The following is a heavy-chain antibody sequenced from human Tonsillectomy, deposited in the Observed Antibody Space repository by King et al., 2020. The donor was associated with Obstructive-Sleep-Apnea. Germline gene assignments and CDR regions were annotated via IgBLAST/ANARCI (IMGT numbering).Heavy chain of an antibody. CDR3: AALNYSYYGMDV. CDR2: VNHSGST. Sequence: VQLQQWGAGLLKPSETLSLTCAVSGGSFSDYYWTWIRQPPGKGLEWIGEVNHSGSTNYNPSVKSRFTMSVDTSKNQFSLKLTSVTAADTAIYYCAALNYSYYGMDVWGQGTTVTVSS. V-gene: IGHV4-34*01. CDR1: GGSFSDYY. J-gene: IGHJ6*02.